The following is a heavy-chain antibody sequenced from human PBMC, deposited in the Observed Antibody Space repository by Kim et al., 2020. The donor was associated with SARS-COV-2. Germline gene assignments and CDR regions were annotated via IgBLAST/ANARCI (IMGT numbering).Heavy chain of an antibody. CDR1: GFTFSSYG. CDR3: ARAYTAMAKYYYYGMDV. D-gene: IGHD5-18*01. V-gene: IGHV3-30*03. Sequence: GGSLRLSCAASGFTFSSYGMHWVRQAPGKGLEWVAVISYDGSNKYYADSVKGRFTISRDNSKNTLYLQMNSLRAEDTAVYYCARAYTAMAKYYYYGMDVWGQGTTVTVSS. CDR2: ISYDGSNK. J-gene: IGHJ6*02.